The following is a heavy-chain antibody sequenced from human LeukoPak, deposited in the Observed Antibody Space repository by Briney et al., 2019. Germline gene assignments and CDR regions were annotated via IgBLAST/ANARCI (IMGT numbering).Heavy chain of an antibody. D-gene: IGHD3-10*01. J-gene: IGHJ4*02. Sequence: SETLSLTCAVYGGSFSGYYWSWIRQPPGKGLEWIGEINHSGSTNYNPSLKSRVTISVDTSKNQFSLKLSSVTAADTAVYYCARGVARNYYGSRSPLGYWGQGTLVTVSS. V-gene: IGHV4-34*01. CDR1: GGSFSGYY. CDR3: ARGVARNYYGSRSPLGY. CDR2: INHSGST.